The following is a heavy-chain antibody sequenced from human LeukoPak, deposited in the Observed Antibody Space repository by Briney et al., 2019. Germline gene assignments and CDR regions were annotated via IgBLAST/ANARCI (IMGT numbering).Heavy chain of an antibody. J-gene: IGHJ4*02. Sequence: GGSLRLSCTASGFTFSSYWMHGVRQAPGKGLVWVSRINSDGGSTIYADSVKGRFTISRDNAKNTLYLQMNSLRAEDTAVYYCARRIQGMAPYYFDYWGQGTLVTVSS. CDR3: ARRIQGMAPYYFDY. D-gene: IGHD5-24*01. V-gene: IGHV3-74*01. CDR2: INSDGGST. CDR1: GFTFSSYW.